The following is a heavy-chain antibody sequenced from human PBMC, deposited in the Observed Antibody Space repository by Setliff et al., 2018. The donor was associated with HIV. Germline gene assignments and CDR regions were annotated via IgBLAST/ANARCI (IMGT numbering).Heavy chain of an antibody. Sequence: PGGSLRLSCAASGFTFNNYAMHWVRQAPGKGLEWVSVISYDGSNKYYAESVKGRFTISRDNSRNTLYLHMSSLRTEDTAVYYCARESYLYGSGSYPTYFQHCGQGTLVTV. CDR1: GFTFNNYA. CDR3: ARESYLYGSGSYPTYFQH. V-gene: IGHV3-30*03. D-gene: IGHD3-10*01. J-gene: IGHJ1*01. CDR2: ISYDGSNK.